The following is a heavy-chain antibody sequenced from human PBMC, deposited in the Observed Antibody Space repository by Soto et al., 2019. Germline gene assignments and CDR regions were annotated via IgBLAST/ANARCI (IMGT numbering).Heavy chain of an antibody. V-gene: IGHV4-59*01. CDR3: ARGGGWRYYMAV. CDR2: IYHTGNT. D-gene: IGHD5-12*01. CDR1: GDSITSDH. Sequence: NPSETLSLTCTVSGDSITSDHWSWIRQPPGKGLEWIGYIYHTGNTNYNPSLESRVTISVDTSKNQFSLNLNSVTAADTAVYYCARGGGWRYYMAVWAKGLRSPSP. J-gene: IGHJ6*03.